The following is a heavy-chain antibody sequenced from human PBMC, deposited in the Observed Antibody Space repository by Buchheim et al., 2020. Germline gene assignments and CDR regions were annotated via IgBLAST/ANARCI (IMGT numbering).Heavy chain of an antibody. CDR2: IYYSGST. J-gene: IGHJ4*02. CDR1: GGSISIYY. Sequence: QVQLQESGPGLVKPSETLSLTCNVSGGSISIYYWSWIRQPPGKGLEWIGNIYYSGSTNYNSSLKSRVTISVDTSKNQFSLKLSSVTAADTAVYYCARLGMTTVTPYDYWGQGTL. V-gene: IGHV4-59*08. CDR3: ARLGMTTVTPYDY. D-gene: IGHD4-17*01.